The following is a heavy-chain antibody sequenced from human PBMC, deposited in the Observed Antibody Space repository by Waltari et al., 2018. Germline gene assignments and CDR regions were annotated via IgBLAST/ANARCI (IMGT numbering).Heavy chain of an antibody. D-gene: IGHD2-2*01. CDR3: ASSTARPDYYYMDV. V-gene: IGHV3-21*01. CDR1: GFTFSSYS. CDR2: ISSSSSYI. J-gene: IGHJ6*03. Sequence: EVQLVESGGGLVKPGGSLRLSCAASGFTFSSYSMNWVRPAPGKGLEWVSSISSSSSYIYYADSVKGRFTISRDNAKNSLYLQMNSLRAEDTAVYYCASSTARPDYYYMDVWGKGTTVTVSS.